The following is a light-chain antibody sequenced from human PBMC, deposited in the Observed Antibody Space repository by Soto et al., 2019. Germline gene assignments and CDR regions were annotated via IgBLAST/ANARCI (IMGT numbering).Light chain of an antibody. J-gene: IGLJ1*01. CDR1: SSDVGGYNY. Sequence: QSALTHPASVAGSPGQSITISCTGTSSDVGGYNYVSWYQQHPGKAPKLMIYEVYNRPSGVSNRVSGARSGNTASLTISGLQAEDEAEYTSSSTFVFGTGTKLTVL. V-gene: IGLV2-14*01. CDR2: EVY. CDR3: SSTFV.